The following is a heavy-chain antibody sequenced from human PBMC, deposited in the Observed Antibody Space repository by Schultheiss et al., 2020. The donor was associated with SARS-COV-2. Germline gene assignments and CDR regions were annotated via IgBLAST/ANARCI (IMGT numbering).Heavy chain of an antibody. CDR3: ARGPRNWFDP. J-gene: IGHJ5*02. CDR1: TFDDYA. CDR2: IYYSGST. V-gene: IGHV4-30-4*07. Sequence: TFDDYAMHWVRQAPGKGLEWIGSIYYSGSTYYNPSLKSRVTISVDTSKNQFSLKLSSVTAADTAVYYCARGPRNWFDPWGQGTLVTVSS.